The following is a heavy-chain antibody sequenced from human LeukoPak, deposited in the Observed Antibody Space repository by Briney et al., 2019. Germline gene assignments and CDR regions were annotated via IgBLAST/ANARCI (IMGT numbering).Heavy chain of an antibody. D-gene: IGHD5-18*01. CDR2: ISSTSDTI. CDR1: GFTFSSYS. CDR3: ARRGYTYGYNYYYYMDV. V-gene: IGHV3-48*01. J-gene: IGHJ6*03. Sequence: GGSLRLSCAASGFTFSSYSMNWVRQAPGKGLEWVSYISSTSDTIYYADSVQGRFTISRDNAKNSLYLQMNSLRAEDTAVYYCARRGYTYGYNYYYYMDVWGKGTTVTVSS.